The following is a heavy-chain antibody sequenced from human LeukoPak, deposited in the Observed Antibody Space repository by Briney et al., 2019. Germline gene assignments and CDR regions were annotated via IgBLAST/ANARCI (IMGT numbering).Heavy chain of an antibody. Sequence: ASVKVSCKASGYTFTGYYMHWVRQAPGQGLEWMGWINPNSGGTNYAQKFQGWVTMTRDTSISTAYMELSRLRSDDTAVYYCARDGFGEFSGYYYYGMDVWGQGTTVTVSS. J-gene: IGHJ6*02. CDR1: GYTFTGYY. D-gene: IGHD3-10*01. CDR2: INPNSGGT. V-gene: IGHV1-2*04. CDR3: ARDGFGEFSGYYYYGMDV.